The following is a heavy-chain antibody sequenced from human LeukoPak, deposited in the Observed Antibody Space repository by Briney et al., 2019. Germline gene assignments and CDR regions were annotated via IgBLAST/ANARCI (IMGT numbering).Heavy chain of an antibody. V-gene: IGHV1-46*01. CDR2: INPSGGTT. CDR3: AREMVTTNYFDY. CDR1: GYTFTSYH. Sequence: ASVKVSCKASGYTFTSYHMHWVRQAPGQGLEWMGIINPSGGTTNYAQKFQGRVTMTRDTSISTAYMELSRLRSDDTAVYYCAREMVTTNYFDYWGQGTLVTVSS. J-gene: IGHJ4*02. D-gene: IGHD4-17*01.